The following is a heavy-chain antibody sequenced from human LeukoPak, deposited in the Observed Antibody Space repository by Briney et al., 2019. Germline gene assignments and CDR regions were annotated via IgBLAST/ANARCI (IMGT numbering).Heavy chain of an antibody. Sequence: PGGSLRLSCAASEFTFSSYSMNLVRQAPGKGLEWVSSSSSSSSYIYYADSVKGRFTISRDNAKNSLYLQMNSLRAEDTAVYYCARDLADYDFWSGYYTGEYGMDVWGQGTTVTVSS. D-gene: IGHD3-3*01. CDR2: SSSSSSYI. J-gene: IGHJ6*02. CDR1: EFTFSSYS. V-gene: IGHV3-21*01. CDR3: ARDLADYDFWSGYYTGEYGMDV.